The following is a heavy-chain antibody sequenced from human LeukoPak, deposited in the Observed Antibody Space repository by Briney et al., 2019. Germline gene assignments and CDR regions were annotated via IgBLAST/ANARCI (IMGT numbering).Heavy chain of an antibody. J-gene: IGHJ4*02. CDR1: GYTFNNHD. V-gene: IGHV1-18*01. CDR3: ARDRGPRSPQLANYGDYGRVDY. D-gene: IGHD4-17*01. Sequence: GASVKVSCKASGYTFNNHDINWVRQATGQGLEWMGWISAYNGNTNYAQKLQGRVTMTTDTSTSTAYMELRSLRSDDTAVYYCARDRGPRSPQLANYGDYGRVDYWGQGTLVTVSS. CDR2: ISAYNGNT.